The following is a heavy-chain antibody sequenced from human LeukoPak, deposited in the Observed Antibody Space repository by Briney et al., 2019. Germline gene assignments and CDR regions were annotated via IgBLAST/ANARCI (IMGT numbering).Heavy chain of an antibody. CDR1: GYTFTGYY. V-gene: IGHV1-2*03. D-gene: IGHD3-10*01. J-gene: IGHJ4*02. Sequence: GASVKVSCKASGYTFTGYYMHWVPQAPGQGLEWMGWINPNSGGTNYEQKFQGRVTMTRDTSISTAYMELSRLRSDDTAVYYCARGGLLWFGDPTQIFDYWGQGTLVTVSS. CDR2: INPNSGGT. CDR3: ARGGLLWFGDPTQIFDY.